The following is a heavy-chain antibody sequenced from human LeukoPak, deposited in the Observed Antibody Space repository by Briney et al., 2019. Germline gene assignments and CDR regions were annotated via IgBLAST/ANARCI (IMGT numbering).Heavy chain of an antibody. J-gene: IGHJ2*01. V-gene: IGHV4-34*01. CDR1: GGAFSGYY. D-gene: IGHD3-10*01. CDR2: INHSGST. CDR3: ARMGRGLGVRGAARYFDL. Sequence: SETLSLTCAVYGGAFSGYYWSWIRKPPGQGLEWIGEINHSGSTNYNPSLKSRVTISVDTSKNQFSLKLSSVTAADTAVYYCARMGRGLGVRGAARYFDLWGRGTLVTVSS.